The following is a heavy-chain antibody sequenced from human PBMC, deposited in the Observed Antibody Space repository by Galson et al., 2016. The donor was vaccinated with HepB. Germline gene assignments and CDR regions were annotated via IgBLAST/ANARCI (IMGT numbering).Heavy chain of an antibody. D-gene: IGHD3-10*01. V-gene: IGHV4-31*03. CDR1: GGSINSGDYY. CDR2: IFYSGST. J-gene: IGHJ4*02. Sequence: TLSLTCTVSGGSINSGDYYWSWIRQHPGKGLEWIGYIFYSGSTYYNPSLKSRITMSVDTSKSQFSLKLNSVTAADTATYYCASRPYGSGRPFDYWGQGTLVTVSS. CDR3: ASRPYGSGRPFDY.